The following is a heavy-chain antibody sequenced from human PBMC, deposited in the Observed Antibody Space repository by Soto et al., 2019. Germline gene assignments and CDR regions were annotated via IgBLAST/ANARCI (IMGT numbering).Heavy chain of an antibody. V-gene: IGHV1-69*12. CDR1: GGTFSTYA. CDR2: IIPMFGTA. D-gene: IGHD5-18*01. Sequence: QVQLVQSGAEVKKPESSVKVSCKAPGGTFSTYAISWVRQAPGQGLEWMGGIIPMFGTANYAQRFQDRVTITADESTNTVYMELSSLRSEDMAVYFCASGIQLWLRRINSGYSGWGQGTLVTVSS. J-gene: IGHJ4*02. CDR3: ASGIQLWLRRINSGYSG.